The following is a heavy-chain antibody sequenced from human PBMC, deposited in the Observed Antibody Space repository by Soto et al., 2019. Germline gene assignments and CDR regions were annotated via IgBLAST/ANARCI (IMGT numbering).Heavy chain of an antibody. CDR3: ARQGGADHYGSGSYYKRPQNDY. Sequence: PSETLSLTCTVSGGSISSSSYYWGWIRQPPGKGLEWIGSIYYSGSTYYNPSLKSRVTISVDTSKNQFSLKLSSVTAADTAVYYCARQGGADHYGSGSYYKRPQNDYWGQGTLVTVSS. CDR1: GGSISSSSYY. D-gene: IGHD3-10*01. J-gene: IGHJ4*02. CDR2: IYYSGST. V-gene: IGHV4-39*01.